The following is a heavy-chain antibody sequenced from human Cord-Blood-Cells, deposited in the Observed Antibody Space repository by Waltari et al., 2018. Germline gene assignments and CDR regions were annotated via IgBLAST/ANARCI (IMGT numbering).Heavy chain of an antibody. CDR3: ARAPVQLEPGNFDY. Sequence: VQLVQSWAEVKKPGASVKGSCKASGSTLPGYYMHWVRQAPGQGLEWMGWINPNSGGTNYAQKFQGRVTMTRDTSISTAYMELSRLRSDDTAVYYCARAPVQLEPGNFDYWGQGTLVTVSS. CDR1: GSTLPGYY. CDR2: INPNSGGT. J-gene: IGHJ4*02. D-gene: IGHD1-1*01. V-gene: IGHV1-2*02.